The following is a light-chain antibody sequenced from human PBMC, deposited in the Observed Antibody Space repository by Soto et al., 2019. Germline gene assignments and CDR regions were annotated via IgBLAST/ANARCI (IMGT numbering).Light chain of an antibody. J-gene: IGLJ1*01. CDR2: DVS. V-gene: IGLV2-11*01. CDR1: SXDVGGYNF. CDR3: CSYVGSDSSFV. Sequence: QSALTQPLSLSGSPGQSVTIYCTGTSXDVGGYNFVSWYQQHPGKVPKLIIYDVSIRPSGVPDRFSASKSGITASLTISGLQAEDEADYYCCSYVGSDSSFVFGSGTKVNVL.